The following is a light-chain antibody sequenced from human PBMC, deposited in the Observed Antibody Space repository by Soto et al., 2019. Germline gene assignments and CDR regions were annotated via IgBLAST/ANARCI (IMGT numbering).Light chain of an antibody. V-gene: IGLV2-8*01. CDR3: SSFRSGTTL. CDR1: SSDVGGYNY. CDR2: EVS. Sequence: QSALTQPPSASGSPGQSVTISCTGTSSDVGGYNYVSWYQQHPGKAPKLMIYEVSKRPSGVPDRFSGSKSGNTASLTISGLQAEDEADYYCSSFRSGTTLFGTGTKVTVL. J-gene: IGLJ1*01.